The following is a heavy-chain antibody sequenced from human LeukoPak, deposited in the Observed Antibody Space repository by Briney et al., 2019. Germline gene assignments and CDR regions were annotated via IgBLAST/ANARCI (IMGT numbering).Heavy chain of an antibody. V-gene: IGHV3-23*01. D-gene: IGHD3-22*01. CDR3: AESSIFYDSSGYYVGEKYYFDY. CDR1: GFTFSSYG. Sequence: GGSLRLSCAASGFTFSSYGMSWVRQAPRKGLQWVSAISASSTSTYYADSVKGRFTISRDNSKNTLYLQMNSLRAEDTAVYYCAESSIFYDSSGYYVGEKYYFDYWGQGTLVTVSS. CDR2: ISASSTST. J-gene: IGHJ4*02.